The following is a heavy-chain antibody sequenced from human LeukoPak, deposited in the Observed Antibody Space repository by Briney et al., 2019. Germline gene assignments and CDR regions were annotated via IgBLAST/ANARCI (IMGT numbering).Heavy chain of an antibody. V-gene: IGHV1-18*01. CDR1: GYTFTSYG. J-gene: IGHJ6*03. CDR3: ARNGGAVATEDYYMDV. CDR2: ISAYNVNT. D-gene: IGHD5-12*01. Sequence: GASVKVSCKASGYTFTSYGINWVRQAPGQGLEWMGWISAYNVNTNYAQKSQGRVTMTTDTTTSTAYMELRSLRSDDTAVYYCARNGGAVATEDYYMDVWGKGTTVTVSS.